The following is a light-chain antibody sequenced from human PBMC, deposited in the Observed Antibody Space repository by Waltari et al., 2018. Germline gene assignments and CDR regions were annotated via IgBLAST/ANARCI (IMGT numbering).Light chain of an antibody. J-gene: IGLJ2*01. V-gene: IGLV1-51*01. Sequence: QSVLTQPPSVSAAPGQKCPIPCSGTSSNFGNNYVAWYHQPPGTAPKLPIYDNNKRPSGIPDRFSGSKSGTSATLGITGLQTGDEADYYCGTWDSSLSGYVVFGGGTKLTVL. CDR2: DNN. CDR3: GTWDSSLSGYVV. CDR1: SSNFGNNY.